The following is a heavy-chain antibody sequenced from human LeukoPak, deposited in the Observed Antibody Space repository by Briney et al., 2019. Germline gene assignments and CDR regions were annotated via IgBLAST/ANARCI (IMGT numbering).Heavy chain of an antibody. J-gene: IGHJ4*02. Sequence: GGSLRLSCAASGFTFSSYGMHWVRQAPGKGLEWVAVIWYDGSIKYYGDSVRGRFTISRDNPKNTLYLQMNSLRAEDTAVYHCARDRCTNGVCYYDYWGQGTLVTVSS. CDR3: ARDRCTNGVCYYDY. CDR2: IWYDGSIK. D-gene: IGHD2-8*01. CDR1: GFTFSSYG. V-gene: IGHV3-33*01.